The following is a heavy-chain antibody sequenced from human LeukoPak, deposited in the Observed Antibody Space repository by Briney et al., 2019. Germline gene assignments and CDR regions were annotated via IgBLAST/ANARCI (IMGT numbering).Heavy chain of an antibody. Sequence: GGSLRISCAAAGFTFRNYVMSWARQAPGTGLAWVSGIRRRGDSTYYADSVKGRFTISRDNSKNTLYLQMNSLRAEDTAVYFCFQAEDGIRYFDWSTLNWHNWFDPWGQGTLVTVSS. CDR1: GFTFRNYV. CDR2: IRRRGDST. V-gene: IGHV3-23*01. J-gene: IGHJ5*02. D-gene: IGHD3-9*01. CDR3: FQAEDGIRYFDWSTLNWHNWFDP.